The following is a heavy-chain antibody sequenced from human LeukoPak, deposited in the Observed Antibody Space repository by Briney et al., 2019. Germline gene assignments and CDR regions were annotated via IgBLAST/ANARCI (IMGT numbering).Heavy chain of an antibody. CDR3: ARGGAARLHFQN. CDR1: GFTFSSYS. Sequence: GGSLRLSCAASGFTFSSYSMNWVRQAPGKGLEWVSSISSSSYIYYADSVKGRFTISRDNAKNSLYLQMNSLRAEDTAVYYCARGGAARLHFQNWGQGTLVTVSS. CDR2: ISSSSYI. V-gene: IGHV3-21*01. D-gene: IGHD6-6*01. J-gene: IGHJ1*01.